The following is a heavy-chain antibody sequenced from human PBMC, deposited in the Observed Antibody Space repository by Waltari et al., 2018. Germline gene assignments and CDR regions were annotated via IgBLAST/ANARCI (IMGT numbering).Heavy chain of an antibody. D-gene: IGHD4-17*01. CDR2: IIPIFGTP. CDR1: GGTFCSYE. CDR3: ARDPKGTTVIYDAFDL. Sequence: QVHLVQSGAEVKKPGSSVRVSCKASGGTFCSYEFNCVRHAPGQGLEWMGGIIPIFGTPIYAQKFQGRVTITADTSTTTAYMELSSLRFEDTAVYYCARDPKGTTVIYDAFDLWGQGTMVSVSS. J-gene: IGHJ3*01. V-gene: IGHV1-69*14.